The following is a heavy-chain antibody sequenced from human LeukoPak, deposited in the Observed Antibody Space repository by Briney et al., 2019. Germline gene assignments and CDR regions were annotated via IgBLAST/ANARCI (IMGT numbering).Heavy chain of an antibody. CDR3: AGSAAGHFDY. V-gene: IGHV3-23*01. J-gene: IGHJ4*02. D-gene: IGHD6-13*01. CDR2: ISGSGGST. Sequence: GGSLRLSCAASGFTFSSYAMTWVRQTPGKGLEWVSGISGSGGSTYYAGSVKGRFTISRDNSKNTLYLQMNSLRAEDTAVYYCAGSAAGHFDYWGQGTLVTVSS. CDR1: GFTFSSYA.